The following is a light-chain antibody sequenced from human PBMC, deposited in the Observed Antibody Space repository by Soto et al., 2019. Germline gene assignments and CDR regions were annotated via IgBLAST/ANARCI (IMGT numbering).Light chain of an antibody. J-gene: IGKJ4*01. V-gene: IGKV1-12*01. CDR3: QQGASFPLA. Sequence: DIQMTQSPSTLSGSVGDRVTITCRASQTISSWLAWYQQKPGKAPNLLISAASSLQSGVPTRFSGSGSGTDFTLTISSLQPEDFATYFCQQGASFPLAFGGGTKVEIK. CDR2: AAS. CDR1: QTISSW.